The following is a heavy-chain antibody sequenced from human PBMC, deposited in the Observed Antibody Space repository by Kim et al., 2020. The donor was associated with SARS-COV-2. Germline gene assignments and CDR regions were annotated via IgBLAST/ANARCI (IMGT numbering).Heavy chain of an antibody. D-gene: IGHD5-18*01. CDR3: AGALPEYSYGYGWFDP. CDR2: INPNSGGT. J-gene: IGHJ5*02. CDR1: GYTFTGYY. Sequence: ASVKVSCKASGYTFTGYYMHWVRQAPGQGLEWMGRINPNSGGTNYAQKFQGRVTMTRDTSISTAYMELSRLRSDDTAVYYCAGALPEYSYGYGWFDPWGQGTLVTVSS. V-gene: IGHV1-2*06.